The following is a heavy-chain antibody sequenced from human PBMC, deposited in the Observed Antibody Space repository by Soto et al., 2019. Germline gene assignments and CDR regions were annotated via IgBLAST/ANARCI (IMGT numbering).Heavy chain of an antibody. V-gene: IGHV3-23*01. Sequence: PGGSLRLSCAASGFTFSSYAMSWVRQAPGKGLEWVSAISGSGGSTYYAASVKGRFTISRDNSKHTLYLQMNSLRAEDTAVYYCAKGPGGGIVVVVAATYGMDVWGQGTTVTVSS. CDR1: GFTFSSYA. CDR3: AKGPGGGIVVVVAATYGMDV. D-gene: IGHD2-15*01. CDR2: ISGSGGST. J-gene: IGHJ6*02.